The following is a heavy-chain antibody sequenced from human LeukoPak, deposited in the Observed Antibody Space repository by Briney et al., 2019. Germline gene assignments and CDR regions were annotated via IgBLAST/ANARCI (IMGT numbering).Heavy chain of an antibody. CDR3: ARDIRDSDIVVVIASP. CDR2: INWNGGST. Sequence: QPGGSLILSCAASGFTFDDYGMSWVRQAPGKGLEWVSGINWNGGSTGYADSVKGRFTISRDNAKNSLYLQMNSLRAEDPALYYCARDIRDSDIVVVIASPWGQGTLVTVSS. CDR1: GFTFDDYG. D-gene: IGHD2-21*01. V-gene: IGHV3-20*04. J-gene: IGHJ5*02.